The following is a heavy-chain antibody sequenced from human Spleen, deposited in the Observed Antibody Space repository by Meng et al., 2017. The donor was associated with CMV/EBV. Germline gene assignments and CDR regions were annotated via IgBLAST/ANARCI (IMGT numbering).Heavy chain of an antibody. V-gene: IGHV4-30-4*08. D-gene: IGHD4-23*01. CDR3: ARGGDGGFYYFDY. Sequence: QGQLQQSGPGLVKPSQTLSLTCTVSGGSISSGDYYWSWICQPAGKGLEWIGYIYYSGSTYYNPSLKSRVTISVDTSKNQFSLKLSSVTAADTAAYYCARGGDGGFYYFDYWGQGTLVTVSS. CDR2: IYYSGST. J-gene: IGHJ4*02. CDR1: GGSISSGDYY.